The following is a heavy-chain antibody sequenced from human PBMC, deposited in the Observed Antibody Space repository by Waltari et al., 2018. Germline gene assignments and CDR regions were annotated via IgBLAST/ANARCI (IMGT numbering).Heavy chain of an antibody. V-gene: IGHV3-7*02. CDR3: AKWVTDSFHALDV. J-gene: IGHJ6*02. CDR1: GIILSNYW. D-gene: IGHD1-20*01. Sequence: VRLVESGGGLVQPGGSLRLSCSASGIILSNYWMAWVRQAPGEGLEWVANIKGDGIQKYYMDSVRGRFTISRDNAMNSLYLQMNNLGVEDSAVYYCAKWVTDSFHALDVWGQGTTVTVSS. CDR2: IKGDGIQK.